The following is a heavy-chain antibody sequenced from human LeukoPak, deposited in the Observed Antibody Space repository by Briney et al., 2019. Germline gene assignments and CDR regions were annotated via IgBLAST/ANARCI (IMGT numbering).Heavy chain of an antibody. D-gene: IGHD2-8*02. J-gene: IGHJ4*01. CDR3: TRHDEECPGEYCFLLSFDY. Sequence: PSETLSLTCTVSGGSINNFYWSWIRQFPGKGLEWIGYVHSSGRTDYNPSLRSRVSMSADTSKSQLSLRLTSVTAADTAVYFCTRHDEECPGEYCFLLSFDYWGPGSLVIVSS. CDR2: VHSSGRT. V-gene: IGHV4-59*08. CDR1: GGSINNFY.